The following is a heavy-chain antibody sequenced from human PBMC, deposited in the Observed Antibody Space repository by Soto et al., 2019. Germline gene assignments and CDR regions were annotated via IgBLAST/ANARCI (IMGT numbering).Heavy chain of an antibody. CDR3: AKDRLRGGFLTTATTNGMDV. Sequence: QVQLVESGGGVVQPGRSLRLSCAASGFTFSSYGMHWVRQAPGKGLEWVALISYDGSNKYYADSVKGRFSISRDNSKNTLYLQMNSLRAGDTAVYYCAKDRLRGGFLTTATTNGMDVWCQGTTVTVSS. J-gene: IGHJ6*02. D-gene: IGHD1-26*01. CDR2: ISYDGSNK. CDR1: GFTFSSYG. V-gene: IGHV3-30*18.